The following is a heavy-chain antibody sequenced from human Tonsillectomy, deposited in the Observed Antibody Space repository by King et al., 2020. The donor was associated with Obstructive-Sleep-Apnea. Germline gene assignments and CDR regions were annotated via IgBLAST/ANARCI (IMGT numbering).Heavy chain of an antibody. V-gene: IGHV3-48*04. D-gene: IGHD5-24*01. CDR2: ISTISSTT. CDR3: ARDLYNFDYYGMDV. Sequence: VQLVESGGGLVQPGGSLRLSCAASGFTFSSYSMNWFRQAPGKGREWVSYISTISSTTYYADSVKGRFTISRDNAKNSLYLQMNSLGAEDTAVYYCARDLYNFDYYGMDVWGQGTTVTVSS. J-gene: IGHJ6*02. CDR1: GFTFSSYS.